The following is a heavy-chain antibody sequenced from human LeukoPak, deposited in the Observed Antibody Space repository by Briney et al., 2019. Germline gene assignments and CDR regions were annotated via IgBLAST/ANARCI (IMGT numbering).Heavy chain of an antibody. Sequence: SQTLSLTCTVSGGSISSGSYYWSWIRQPAGKGLEWIGRIYTSGSTNYNPSLKSRVTISVDTSKNQSSLKLSSVTAADTAVYYCARGSGSGWYPVGYWGQGTLVTVSS. CDR3: ARGSGSGWYPVGY. CDR2: IYTSGST. V-gene: IGHV4-61*02. D-gene: IGHD6-19*01. CDR1: GGSISSGSYY. J-gene: IGHJ4*02.